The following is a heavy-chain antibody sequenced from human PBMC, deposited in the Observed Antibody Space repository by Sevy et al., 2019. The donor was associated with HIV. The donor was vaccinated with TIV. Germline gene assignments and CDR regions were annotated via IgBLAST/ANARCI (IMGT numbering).Heavy chain of an antibody. V-gene: IGHV1-18*04. D-gene: IGHD3-22*01. CDR2: ISAYNGNT. CDR3: ARDRSYYDSSGYYRGYYFDY. Sequence: ASVKVSCKASGYTFTSYGISWVRQAPGQGLEWIGWISAYNGNTNYAQKLQGRVTMTTDTSTSTAYMELRSLRSDDTAVYYCARDRSYYDSSGYYRGYYFDYWGQGTLVTVSS. CDR1: GYTFTSYG. J-gene: IGHJ4*02.